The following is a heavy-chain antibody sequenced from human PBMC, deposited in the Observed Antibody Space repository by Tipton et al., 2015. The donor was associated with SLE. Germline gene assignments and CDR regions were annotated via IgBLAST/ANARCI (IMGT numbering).Heavy chain of an antibody. D-gene: IGHD1-26*01. V-gene: IGHV4-28*03. Sequence: LRLSCAASGFTVSSNYMSWVRQPPGKGLEWIGHIFHSGSAYYNPSLKSRVTMSVDRSRNQFSLRLTSMTAADTALYYCAREVGVVATGWFDPWGQGTLVTVSS. CDR1: GFTVSSNY. J-gene: IGHJ5*02. CDR3: AREVGVVATGWFDP. CDR2: IFHSGSA.